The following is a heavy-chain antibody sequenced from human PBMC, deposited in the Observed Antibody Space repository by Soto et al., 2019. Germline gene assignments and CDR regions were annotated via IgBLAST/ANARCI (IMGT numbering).Heavy chain of an antibody. CDR1: GYTFTSYG. D-gene: IGHD3-22*01. CDR3: AKDRFYYDRSGGWSLDY. CDR2: ISAYNSNK. J-gene: IGHJ4*02. V-gene: IGHV1-18*04. Sequence: QVHLVQSGAEVKKPGASVKVSCKASGYTFTSYGLSWVRQAPGHGLDWMGWISAYNSNKNYAQNLQGRVTMTTYTSTRTAYREVRSLRSDDTAVDYCAKDRFYYDRSGGWSLDYWGQGTLVPVSS.